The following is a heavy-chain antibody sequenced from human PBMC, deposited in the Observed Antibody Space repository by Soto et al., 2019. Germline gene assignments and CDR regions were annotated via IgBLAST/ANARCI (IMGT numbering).Heavy chain of an antibody. CDR1: GGSISSSSYY. CDR2: IYYSGST. V-gene: IGHV4-39*01. J-gene: IGHJ4*02. CDR3: ARQLAVAGTSILRLFDY. D-gene: IGHD6-19*01. Sequence: PSETLSLTCTVSGGSISSSSYYWGWIRQPPGKGLEWIGSIYYSGSTYYNPSLKSRVTISVDTSKNQFSLKLSSVTAADTAVYYCARQLAVAGTSILRLFDYWGQGTLVTVSS.